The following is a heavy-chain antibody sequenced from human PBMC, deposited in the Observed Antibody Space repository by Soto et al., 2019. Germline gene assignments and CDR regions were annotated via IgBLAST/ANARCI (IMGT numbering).Heavy chain of an antibody. D-gene: IGHD3-10*01. CDR3: ARRILRESIVWFGYGMDV. J-gene: IGHJ6*02. Sequence: QLQLQESGPGLVKPSETLSLTCTVSGGSISSSSYYWGWIRQPPGKGLEWIGSIYYSGSTYYNPSLKSRVTISVDTSKNQFSLKLSSVTAADTAVYYCARRILRESIVWFGYGMDVWGQGTTVTVSS. V-gene: IGHV4-39*01. CDR2: IYYSGST. CDR1: GGSISSSSYY.